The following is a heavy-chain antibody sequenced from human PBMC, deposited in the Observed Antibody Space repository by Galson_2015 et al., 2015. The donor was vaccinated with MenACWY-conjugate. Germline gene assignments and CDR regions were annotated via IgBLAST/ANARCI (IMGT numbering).Heavy chain of an antibody. J-gene: IGHJ4*02. CDR1: GGSISGGYY. Sequence: SETLSLTCAVSGGSISGGYYWSWIRQPPGKRPEWIGYIFDSGSTNYNPSLKSRVTISVDTSNNQFSLRLTSVTAADTAMYYCAGSRIASPGTVDYWGQGTLVTVSS. CDR2: IFDSGST. D-gene: IGHD1-1*01. V-gene: IGHV4-59*08. CDR3: AGSRIASPGTVDY.